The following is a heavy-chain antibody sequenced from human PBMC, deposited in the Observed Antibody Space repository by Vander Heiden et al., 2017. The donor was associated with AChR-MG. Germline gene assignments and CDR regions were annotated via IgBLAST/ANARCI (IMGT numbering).Heavy chain of an antibody. V-gene: IGHV4-34*01. CDR1: GGSCSGYY. CDR3: ARGRGYYDYYFDY. Sequence: QVQLQQWGAGLLKPSETLSPTCAVYGGSCSGYYWIWIRQPPGKGLEWIGEINHSGSTNYNPSLKSRVTISVDTSKNQFSLKLSSVTAADTAVYYCARGRGYYDYYFDYWGQGTLVTVSS. D-gene: IGHD3-22*01. CDR2: INHSGST. J-gene: IGHJ4*02.